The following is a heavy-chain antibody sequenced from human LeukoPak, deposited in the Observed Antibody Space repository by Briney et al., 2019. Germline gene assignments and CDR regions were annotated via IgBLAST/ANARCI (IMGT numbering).Heavy chain of an antibody. D-gene: IGHD2-15*01. Sequence: GASVKVSCKASGYTFTSYGISWVRQAPGQGLEWMGGIIPIFGTANYAQKFQGRVTITADESTSTAYMELSSLRSEDTAVYYCARGGRYCSGGSCYPYYYYGMDVWGQGTTVTVSS. J-gene: IGHJ6*02. CDR3: ARGGRYCSGGSCYPYYYYGMDV. CDR2: IIPIFGTA. CDR1: GYTFTSYG. V-gene: IGHV1-69*13.